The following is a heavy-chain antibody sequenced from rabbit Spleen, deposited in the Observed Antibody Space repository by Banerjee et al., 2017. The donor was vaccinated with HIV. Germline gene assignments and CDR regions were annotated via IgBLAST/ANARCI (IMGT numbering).Heavy chain of an antibody. V-gene: IGHV1S40*01. CDR1: GFSFSSNEY. Sequence: QSLEESGGDLVKPEGSLTLTCTASGFSFSSNEYMCWVRQAPGKGLEWISCIAGDSSGFTYSATWAKGRFTCSKTSSTTVTLQMTSLTVADTATYFCARGGLYDGDGYTLWGQGTLVTVS. CDR2: IAGDSSGFT. J-gene: IGHJ3*01. D-gene: IGHD2-1*01. CDR3: ARGGLYDGDGYTL.